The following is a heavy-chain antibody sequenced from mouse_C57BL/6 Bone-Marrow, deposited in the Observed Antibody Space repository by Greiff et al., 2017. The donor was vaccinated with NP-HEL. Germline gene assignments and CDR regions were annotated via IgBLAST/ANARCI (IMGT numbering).Heavy chain of an antibody. Sequence: QVQLQQPGAELVKPGAPVKLSCKASGYTFTSYWMQWANQRPGQGLEWIGEIDPSESYTNYNLKFKGKATLTVDTSSSTDYMQLSSLTSEDSAVDYCARIYDGYYYFDYWGQGTTLTVSS. J-gene: IGHJ2*01. CDR3: ARIYDGYYYFDY. V-gene: IGHV1-50*01. D-gene: IGHD2-3*01. CDR1: GYTFTSYW. CDR2: IDPSESYT.